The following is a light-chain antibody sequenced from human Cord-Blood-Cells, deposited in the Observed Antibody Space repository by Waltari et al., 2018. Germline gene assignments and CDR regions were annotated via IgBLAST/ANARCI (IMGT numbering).Light chain of an antibody. V-gene: IGKV1-8*01. CDR3: QQYYSYPLT. J-gene: IGKJ4*01. Sequence: AIRMTQSPSSFSASTGDRVTITCRARQGISSYLAWYQQKPGKAPKLLIYAASTLQSGVPSRFSGSGSWTDFTLTISCLQSEDFATYYCQQYYSYPLTFGGGTKVEIK. CDR2: AAS. CDR1: QGISSY.